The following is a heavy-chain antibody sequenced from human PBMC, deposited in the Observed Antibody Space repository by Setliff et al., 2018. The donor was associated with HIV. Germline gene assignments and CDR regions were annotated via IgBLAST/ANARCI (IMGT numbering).Heavy chain of an antibody. D-gene: IGHD1-26*01. CDR1: GFMFSNYA. Sequence: GGSLRLSCAVSGFMFSNYAMNWVRQGPGRELEWDSAIRGNGVDRFYTDSVRGRFTISRDNSKNTLYLQMSSLRADDTAIYYCARDDGRSLFLDYWGQGTLVTVSS. CDR2: IRGNGVDR. J-gene: IGHJ4*02. V-gene: IGHV3-23*01. CDR3: ARDDGRSLFLDY.